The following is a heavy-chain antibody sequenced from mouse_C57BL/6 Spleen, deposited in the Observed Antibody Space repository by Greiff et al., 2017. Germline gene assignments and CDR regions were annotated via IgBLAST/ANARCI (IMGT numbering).Heavy chain of an antibody. V-gene: IGHV7-3*01. D-gene: IGHD2-1*01. CDR2: IRNKANGYTT. J-gene: IGHJ2*01. CDR3: ANRICCGNYPDY. Sequence: EVQLLQSGGGLVQPGGSLSLSCAASGFTFTDYYMNWVRQPPGKGLEWLGFIRNKANGYTTEYSATVKGRFTISRDNSQNILYLQMNALRAEDCATYYCANRICCGNYPDYWGQGTTLTVSS. CDR1: GFTFTDYY.